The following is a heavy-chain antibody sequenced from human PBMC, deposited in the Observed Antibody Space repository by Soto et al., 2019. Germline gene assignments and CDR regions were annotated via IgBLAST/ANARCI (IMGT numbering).Heavy chain of an antibody. D-gene: IGHD5-12*01. J-gene: IGHJ4*02. CDR2: INHSGST. Sequence: SETLSLTCAVYGGSFSGYYWSWIRQPPGKGLEWIGEINHSGSTNYSPSLKSRVTISVDTSKNQFSLNLSSVTAADTAVYYCATKYSGYDFDYWGQGTLVTVSS. CDR1: GGSFSGYY. CDR3: ATKYSGYDFDY. V-gene: IGHV4-34*01.